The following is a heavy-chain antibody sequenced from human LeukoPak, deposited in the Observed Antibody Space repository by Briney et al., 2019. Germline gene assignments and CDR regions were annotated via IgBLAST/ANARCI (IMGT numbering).Heavy chain of an antibody. CDR3: AREGREFDSTGSRYFYYYMDV. CDR2: FYTSESS. D-gene: IGHD1-14*01. V-gene: IGHV4-4*07. Sequence: PSETLSLTCTVSGGSISSYYWSWIRQPAGKGLEWIGRFYTSESSNYNPSLKSRVTMSVDTSNNQFSLKLSSVTAADTAVYYCAREGREFDSTGSRYFYYYMDVWGKGTTVTVSS. CDR1: GGSISSYY. J-gene: IGHJ6*03.